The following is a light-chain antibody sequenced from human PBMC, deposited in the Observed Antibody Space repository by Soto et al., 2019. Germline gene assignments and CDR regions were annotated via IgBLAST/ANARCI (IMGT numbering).Light chain of an antibody. Sequence: EVVMSQSPGTLSLSPGERVTLSCRASQSVNSNYLAWYQQKPGQSPRLLIYAASSRATGVPDRFSGSGSGTDFTLTISRLESEDFAVYYCQQYGSSPRTFGQGTKVDI. CDR2: AAS. V-gene: IGKV3-20*01. CDR1: QSVNSNY. CDR3: QQYGSSPRT. J-gene: IGKJ1*01.